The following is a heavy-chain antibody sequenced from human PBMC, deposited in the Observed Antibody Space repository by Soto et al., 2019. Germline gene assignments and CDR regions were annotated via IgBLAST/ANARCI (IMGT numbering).Heavy chain of an antibody. CDR3: ARGRSRYFDWLSYYYYGMDV. V-gene: IGHV4-34*01. CDR1: GGSFSGYY. Sequence: SETLSLTCAVYGGSFSGYYWSWIRQPPGKGLEWIGEINHSGSTNYNPSLKSRVTISVDTSKNQFSLKLSSVTAADTAVYYCARGRSRYFDWLSYYYYGMDVWGQGNPGTVS. CDR2: INHSGST. J-gene: IGHJ6*02. D-gene: IGHD3-9*01.